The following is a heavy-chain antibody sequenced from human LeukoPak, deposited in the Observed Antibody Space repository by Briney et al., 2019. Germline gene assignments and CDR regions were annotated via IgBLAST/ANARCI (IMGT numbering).Heavy chain of an antibody. CDR3: ARKADIVLLPAAMRSYGMDV. Sequence: GGSLRLSCAASGFTFSSYAMSWVRQAPGKGLEWVSAISGSGGSTYYADSVKGRFTISRDNSKNTLYLQMNSLRADDTAVYYCARKADIVLLPAAMRSYGMDVWGQGATVTVSS. CDR1: GFTFSSYA. J-gene: IGHJ6*02. D-gene: IGHD2-2*01. V-gene: IGHV3-23*01. CDR2: ISGSGGST.